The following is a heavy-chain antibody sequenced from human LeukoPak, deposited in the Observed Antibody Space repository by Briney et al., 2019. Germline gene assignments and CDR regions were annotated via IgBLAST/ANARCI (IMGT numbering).Heavy chain of an antibody. CDR2: ISYDGSNT. J-gene: IGHJ4*02. V-gene: IGHV3-30*03. D-gene: IGHD2-15*01. CDR1: GFTFSSYG. Sequence: PGRSLRLSCAASGFTFSSYGMHWVRQAPGKGMEWVAIISYDGSNTYYADSVQGRFSISRDNSKSTLYLQTNSLRTEDTAVYYCARRIDDYFDYWGQGTLVTVSS. CDR3: ARRIDDYFDY.